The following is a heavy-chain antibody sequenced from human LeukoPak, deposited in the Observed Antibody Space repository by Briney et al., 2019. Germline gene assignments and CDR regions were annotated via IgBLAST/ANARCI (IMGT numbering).Heavy chain of an antibody. CDR1: GGSFSAYY. Sequence: SETLSLTCAVYGGSFSAYYWSWIRQPPGKGLEWIGEINHSGSTIYNPSLKSRVAISVDTSRNQFSLRLSSVTAADTAVYYCARGQRITMTDWGQGTLVTVSS. CDR2: INHSGST. D-gene: IGHD3-22*01. CDR3: ARGQRITMTD. V-gene: IGHV4-34*01. J-gene: IGHJ4*02.